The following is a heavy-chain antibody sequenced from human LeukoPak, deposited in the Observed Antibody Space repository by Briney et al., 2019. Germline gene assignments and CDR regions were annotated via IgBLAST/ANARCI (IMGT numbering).Heavy chain of an antibody. D-gene: IGHD1/OR15-1a*01. CDR3: ARETTSFYYMDV. V-gene: IGHV3-48*01. CDR2: ITSSSSTI. Sequence: GGSLRLSCAASASSFSAYNMNWVRQAPGKGLEWVSYITSSSSTIYYADSVEGRFTISRDNAKNSLYLQMNSLRAEDTAVYYCARETTSFYYMDVWGKGTTVTVSS. J-gene: IGHJ6*03. CDR1: ASSFSAYN.